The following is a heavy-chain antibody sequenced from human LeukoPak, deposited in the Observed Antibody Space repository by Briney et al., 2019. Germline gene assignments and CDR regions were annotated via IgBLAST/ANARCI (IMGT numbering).Heavy chain of an antibody. CDR2: INPYSGGT. J-gene: IGHJ5*02. V-gene: IGHV1-2*02. D-gene: IGHD3-10*01. CDR3: ARGQGITMVRGVSTWFDP. CDR1: GYTFTGYY. Sequence: ASVKVSCKASGYTFTGYYMHWVRQAPGQGLEWMGWINPYSGGTNYAQKFQGRVTMTRDTSISTAYMELSRLRSDDTAVYYCARGQGITMVRGVSTWFDPWGQGTLVTVSS.